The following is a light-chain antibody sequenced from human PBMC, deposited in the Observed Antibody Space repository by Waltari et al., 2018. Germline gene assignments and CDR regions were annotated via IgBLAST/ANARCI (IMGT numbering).Light chain of an antibody. CDR2: GAS. Sequence: EIVLTQSPGTLSLSPGERATLSCRASQGVSINYLAWYQQKYGQAPRILIYGASSRATGGPDRFTGSGSGTDFTLTISRLEPEDFAVYYCNQYGSSPFTFGPGTKVDIK. CDR3: NQYGSSPFT. V-gene: IGKV3-20*01. J-gene: IGKJ3*01. CDR1: QGVSINY.